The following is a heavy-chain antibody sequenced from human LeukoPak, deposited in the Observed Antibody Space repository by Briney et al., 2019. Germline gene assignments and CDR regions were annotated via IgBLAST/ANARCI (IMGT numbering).Heavy chain of an antibody. CDR3: ARDGFVGAADY. D-gene: IGHD6-13*01. V-gene: IGHV3-7*01. Sequence: PGGSLRLSCAASGFTFSSYWMSWVRQAPGKGLEWVANIKQDGSEKYYVDSVKGRFTTSRDNAKNSLYLQMNSLRAEDTAVFYCARDGFVGAADYWGQGTLVTVSS. CDR1: GFTFSSYW. CDR2: IKQDGSEK. J-gene: IGHJ4*02.